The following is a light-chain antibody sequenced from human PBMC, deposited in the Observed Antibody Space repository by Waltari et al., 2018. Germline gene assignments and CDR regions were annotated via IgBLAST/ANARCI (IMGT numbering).Light chain of an antibody. Sequence: QSALTQPPSASGSPGQSVTISCTGTSSDVGGYNYVSWYQQHPGQAPKLRIYEVSRRPSGVPDRFAGSKSGNTASLTVSGLQAEDEADYYCSSYAGSNNLLFGGGTKLTVL. J-gene: IGLJ2*01. CDR2: EVS. CDR3: SSYAGSNNLL. CDR1: SSDVGGYNY. V-gene: IGLV2-8*01.